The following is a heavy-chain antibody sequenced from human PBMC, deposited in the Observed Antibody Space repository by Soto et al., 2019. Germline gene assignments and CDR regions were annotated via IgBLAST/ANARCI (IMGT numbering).Heavy chain of an antibody. D-gene: IGHD2-2*02. CDR3: ASKYCSSTSCYMGSTYYYYGMDV. CDR1: GGTFSSYA. V-gene: IGHV1-69*13. CDR2: IIPIFGTA. Sequence: SVKVSCKXSGGTFSSYAISWVRQAPGQGLEWMGGIIPIFGTANYAQKFQGRVTITADESTSTAYMELSSLRSEDTAVYYCASKYCSSTSCYMGSTYYYYGMDVWGQGTTVTVSS. J-gene: IGHJ6*02.